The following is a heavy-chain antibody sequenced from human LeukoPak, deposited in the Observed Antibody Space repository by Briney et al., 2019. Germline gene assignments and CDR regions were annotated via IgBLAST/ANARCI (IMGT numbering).Heavy chain of an antibody. CDR1: GFTFSTYA. CDR2: ISGSGGST. J-gene: IGHJ4*02. D-gene: IGHD3-22*01. CDR3: AKWASSYYYDSSGYYGY. V-gene: IGHV3-23*01. Sequence: GGSLRLSCAASGFTFSTYAVNWVRQAPGKGLEWVSAISGSGGSTYYADSVKGRFTISRDNSKNTLYLQMNSLRAEDTAVYYCAKWASSYYYDSSGYYGYWGQGTLVTVSS.